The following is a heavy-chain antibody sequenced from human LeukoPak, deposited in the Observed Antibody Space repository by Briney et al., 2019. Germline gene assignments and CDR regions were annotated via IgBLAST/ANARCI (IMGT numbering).Heavy chain of an antibody. CDR2: IIPILGIA. J-gene: IGHJ3*02. CDR3: ARGLQGNGDYPI. V-gene: IGHV1-69*04. Sequence: ASVKVSCKASGGTFSSYAISWVRQAPGQGLEWMGRIIPILGIANYAQKFQGRVTMTRNTSISTAYMELSSLRSEDTAAYYCARGLQGNGDYPIWGQGTMVTVSS. D-gene: IGHD4-17*01. CDR1: GGTFSSYA.